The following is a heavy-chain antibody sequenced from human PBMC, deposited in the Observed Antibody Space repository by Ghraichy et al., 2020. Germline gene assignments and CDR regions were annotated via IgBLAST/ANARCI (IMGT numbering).Heavy chain of an antibody. CDR3: ARDRPIAAAGIDP. V-gene: IGHV4-31*03. D-gene: IGHD6-13*01. J-gene: IGHJ5*02. Sequence: SETLSLTCTVSGGSISSGGYYWSWIRQHPGKGLEWIGYIYYSGSTYYNPSLKSRVTISVDTSKNQFSLKLSSVTAADTAVYYCARDRPIAAAGIDPWGQGTLVTVSS. CDR1: GGSISSGGYY. CDR2: IYYSGST.